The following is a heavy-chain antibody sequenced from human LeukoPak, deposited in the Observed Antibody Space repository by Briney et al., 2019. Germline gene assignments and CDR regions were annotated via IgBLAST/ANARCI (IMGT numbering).Heavy chain of an antibody. Sequence: ASVKVSCKASGYTFTGYYMHWVRQAPGQGLEWMGWINLNSGGTNYAQKFQGRVTMTRDTSISTAYMELSRLRSDDTAVYYCARDWNLSWYFDPWGRGTLVTVSS. J-gene: IGHJ2*01. CDR2: INLNSGGT. CDR3: ARDWNLSWYFDP. D-gene: IGHD1-1*01. CDR1: GYTFTGYY. V-gene: IGHV1-2*02.